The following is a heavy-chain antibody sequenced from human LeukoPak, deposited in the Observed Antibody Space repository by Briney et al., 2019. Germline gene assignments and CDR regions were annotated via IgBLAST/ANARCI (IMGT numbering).Heavy chain of an antibody. J-gene: IGHJ6*03. V-gene: IGHV1-18*01. CDR2: ISAYNGNT. D-gene: IGHD6-19*01. Sequence: ASVKVSCKASGYTFTSYGISWARQAPGQGLEWMGWISAYNGNTNYAQKLQGRVTMTTDTSTSTAYMELRSLRSDDTAVYYCARVRGGWSYYYMDVWGKGTTVTVSS. CDR3: ARVRGGWSYYYMDV. CDR1: GYTFTSYG.